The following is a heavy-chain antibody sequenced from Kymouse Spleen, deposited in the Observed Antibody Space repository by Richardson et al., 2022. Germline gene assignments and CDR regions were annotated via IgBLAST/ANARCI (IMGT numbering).Heavy chain of an antibody. D-gene: IGHD3-10*01. CDR3: ARDAVLLWFGELLPDWYFDL. CDR2: IWYDGSNK. Sequence: QVQLVESGGGVVQPGRSLRLSCAASGFTFSSYGMHWVRQAPGKGLEWVAVIWYDGSNKYYADSVKGRFTISRDNSKNTLYLQMNSLRAEDTAVYYCARDAVLLWFGELLPDWYFDLWGRGTLVTVSS. J-gene: IGHJ2*01. CDR1: GFTFSSYG. V-gene: IGHV3-33*01.